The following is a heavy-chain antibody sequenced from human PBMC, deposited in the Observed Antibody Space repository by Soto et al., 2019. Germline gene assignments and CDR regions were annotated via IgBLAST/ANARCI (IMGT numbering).Heavy chain of an antibody. J-gene: IGHJ4*02. CDR2: ISVTGSGT. CDR3: ARTTTTKSRDY. CDR1: GFTFSSYD. Sequence: EVQLLESGGGLVQPGGSLGLSCAASGFTFSSYDMSWVRQAPGKGLEYVSSISVTGSGTYYADSVKGRFTISRDNVKNTLYLQMNSLRVEDTVVYYCARTTTTKSRDYWGQGTLVTVSS. D-gene: IGHD4-17*01. V-gene: IGHV3-23*01.